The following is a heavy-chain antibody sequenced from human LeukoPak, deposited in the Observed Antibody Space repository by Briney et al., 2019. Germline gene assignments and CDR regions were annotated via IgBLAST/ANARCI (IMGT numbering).Heavy chain of an antibody. Sequence: PGGSLRLSCAASGFTFSSYAMHWVRQAPGKGLEWVAVISYDGSNKYYADSVKGRFTISRDNSKNTLYLQMNSLRAEDTAVYYCARDLGMANPYYFGYWGQGTLVTVSS. CDR2: ISYDGSNK. J-gene: IGHJ4*02. CDR1: GFTFSSYA. V-gene: IGHV3-30-3*01. CDR3: ARDLGMANPYYFGY.